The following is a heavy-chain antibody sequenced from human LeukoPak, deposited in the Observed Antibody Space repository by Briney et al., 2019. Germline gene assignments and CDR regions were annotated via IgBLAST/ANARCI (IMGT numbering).Heavy chain of an antibody. CDR1: GFTFSSYG. Sequence: PGGSLRLSCAASGFTFSSYGMSWVRQAPGKGLEWVSFIRYDGSNKYYADSVKGRFTISRDNSKNTLYLQMNSLRAEDTAVYYCTEESESYDSSGSTFDYWGQGTLVTVSS. D-gene: IGHD3-22*01. J-gene: IGHJ4*02. V-gene: IGHV3-30*02. CDR3: TEESESYDSSGSTFDY. CDR2: IRYDGSNK.